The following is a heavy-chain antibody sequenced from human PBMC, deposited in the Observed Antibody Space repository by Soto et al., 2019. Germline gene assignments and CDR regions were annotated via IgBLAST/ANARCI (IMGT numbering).Heavy chain of an antibody. CDR2: IGDDIAFV. CDR1: GFRFSSHS. J-gene: IGHJ4*02. V-gene: IGHV3-21*01. Sequence: EVLLVESGGGLVKPGGSLRLSCAASGFRFSSHSMNWVRQAPGKGLEWVSSIGDDIAFVYYADSVKGRFTISRDNAKNSLYLQLNSLRAEDKAVYYCARDQKHLRVGYSDYWGQGTLVTVSS. CDR3: ARDQKHLRVGYSDY. D-gene: IGHD5-12*01.